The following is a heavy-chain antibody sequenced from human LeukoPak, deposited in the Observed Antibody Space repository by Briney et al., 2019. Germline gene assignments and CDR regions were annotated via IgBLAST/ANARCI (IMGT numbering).Heavy chain of an antibody. V-gene: IGHV4-61*01. CDR1: GGSISRGSYY. Sequence: SETLSLTCTVSGGSISRGSYYWSWIRQPPEKGLEWIGYIYYSGSTNYNPSLKSQVTISVDTSKNQFSLKLSSVTAADTAVYYCARDTGNWFDPWGQGTLVTVSS. D-gene: IGHD2-8*02. CDR2: IYYSGST. CDR3: ARDTGNWFDP. J-gene: IGHJ5*02.